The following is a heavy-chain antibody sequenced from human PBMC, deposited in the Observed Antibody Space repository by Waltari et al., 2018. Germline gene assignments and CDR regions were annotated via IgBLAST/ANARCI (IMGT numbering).Heavy chain of an antibody. Sequence: QVTLRESGPALVKPTQTLTLTCTFSGFPLSTRRLYVSCLRQPPVNALEWLARIDWDDDKYYSTSLKTRLTISKDTSKNQVVLTMTNMDPVDTATYYCARMGCSSSIDYWGQGTLVTVSS. CDR1: GFPLSTRRLY. D-gene: IGHD6-6*01. V-gene: IGHV2-70*15. CDR3: ARMGCSSSIDY. J-gene: IGHJ4*02. CDR2: IDWDDDK.